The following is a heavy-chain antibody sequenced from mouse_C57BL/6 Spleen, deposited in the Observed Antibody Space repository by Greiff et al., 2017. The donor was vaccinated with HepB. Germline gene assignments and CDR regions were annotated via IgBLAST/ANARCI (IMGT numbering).Heavy chain of an antibody. V-gene: IGHV1-42*01. CDR1: GYSFTGYY. CDR2: INPSTGGT. CDR3: ARNAYYGSSYSYAMDY. D-gene: IGHD1-1*01. J-gene: IGHJ4*01. Sequence: VHVKQSGPELVKPGASVKISCKASGYSFTGYYMNWVKQSPEKSLEWIGEINPSTGGTTYNQKFKAKATLTVDKSSSTAYMQLKSLTSEDSAVYYCARNAYYGSSYSYAMDYWGQGTSVTVSS.